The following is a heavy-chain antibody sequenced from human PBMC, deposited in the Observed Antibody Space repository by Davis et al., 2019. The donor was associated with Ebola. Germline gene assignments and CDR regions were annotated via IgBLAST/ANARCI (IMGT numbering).Heavy chain of an antibody. CDR3: ARANSWNYDFDY. Sequence: GQRLEWMGWINAVNGNTKYSQKFQGRVTIIRDTSASTAYMELSSLRSEDTAVYYCARANSWNYDFDYSDQRTLISDAS. D-gene: IGHD1-7*01. CDR2: INAVNGNT. V-gene: IGHV1-3*01. J-gene: IGHJ4*02.